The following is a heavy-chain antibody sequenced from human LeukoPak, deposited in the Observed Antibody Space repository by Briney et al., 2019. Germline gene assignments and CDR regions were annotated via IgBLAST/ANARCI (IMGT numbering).Heavy chain of an antibody. Sequence: ASVKVSCKASGGTFSSYAISWVRQAPGQGLEWMGWISAYNGNTNYAQKLQGRVTMTTDTSTRTAYMDLRSLRSDDTAVYYCARGEDFDYWGQGTLVTVSS. V-gene: IGHV1-18*01. J-gene: IGHJ4*02. CDR2: ISAYNGNT. CDR1: GGTFSSYA. CDR3: ARGEDFDY.